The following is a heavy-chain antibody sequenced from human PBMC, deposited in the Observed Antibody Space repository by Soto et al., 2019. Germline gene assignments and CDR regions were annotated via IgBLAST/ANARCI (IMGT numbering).Heavy chain of an antibody. CDR1: GGSISSGDYY. CDR2: IYYSGST. D-gene: IGHD2-8*01. J-gene: IGHJ6*02. CDR3: ARERRPHCINGVCSAYGMDV. V-gene: IGHV4-30-4*01. Sequence: SETLSLTCTVSGGSISSGDYYWSWIRQPPGKGLEWIGYIYYSGSTYYNPSLKSRVTISVDTSKNQFSLKLSSVTAADTAVYYCARERRPHCINGVCSAYGMDVWGQGTTVTVSS.